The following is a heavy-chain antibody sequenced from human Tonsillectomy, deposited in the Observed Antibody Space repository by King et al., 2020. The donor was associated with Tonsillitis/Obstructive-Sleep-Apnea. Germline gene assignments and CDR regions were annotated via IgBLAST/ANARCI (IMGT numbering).Heavy chain of an antibody. Sequence: EQLQQWGAGLLKPSETLSLTCGVYGGSFSGYYWSWIRQPPGKGLEWIGESSHTGSTNYNPSLKSRVTISVDTSKKQLSLKLSSVTAADTAVYYCARDNGGGSAFDIWGQGTMVTVSS. CDR1: GGSFSGYY. V-gene: IGHV4-34*01. CDR3: ARDNGGGSAFDI. D-gene: IGHD3-16*01. J-gene: IGHJ3*02. CDR2: SSHTGST.